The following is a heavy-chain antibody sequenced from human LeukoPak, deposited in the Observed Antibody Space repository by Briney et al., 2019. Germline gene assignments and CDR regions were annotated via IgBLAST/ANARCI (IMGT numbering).Heavy chain of an antibody. J-gene: IGHJ4*02. CDR3: ARGNRFYDFWSGYQGPRFDY. D-gene: IGHD3-3*01. CDR1: GYTFTGYY. V-gene: IGHV1-2*02. Sequence: GASVKVSCKASGYTFTGYYMHWVRQAPGQGPEWMGWINPNSGGTNYAQKFQGRVTMTRDTSISTAYMELSRLRSDDTAVYYCARGNRFYDFWSGYQGPRFDYWGQGTPVTVSS. CDR2: INPNSGGT.